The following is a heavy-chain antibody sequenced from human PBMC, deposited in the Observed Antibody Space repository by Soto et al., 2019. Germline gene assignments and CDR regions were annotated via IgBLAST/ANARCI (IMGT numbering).Heavy chain of an antibody. CDR3: ARSVVPAAILKYYYYYGMDV. D-gene: IGHD2-2*02. CDR1: GYTFTGYY. CDR2: INPNSGGT. J-gene: IGHJ6*02. V-gene: IGHV1-2*04. Sequence: ASVKVSCKASGYTFTGYYMHWVRQAPGQGLEWMGWINPNSGGTNYAQKFQGWVTMTRDTSISTAYMELSRLRSDDTAVYYCARSVVPAAILKYYYYYGMDVWGQGTTVTVSS.